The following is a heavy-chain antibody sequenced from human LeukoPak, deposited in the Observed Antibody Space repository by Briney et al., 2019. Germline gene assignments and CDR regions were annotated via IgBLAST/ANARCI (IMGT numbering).Heavy chain of an antibody. CDR1: GFTFSNYA. CDR3: AKAGSLDIAARQNY. D-gene: IGHD6-6*01. Sequence: GGSLRLSCVASGFTFSNYAMNWVRQAPGKGLEWVSSISGGDGTTFYADSVKDRFTISRDNSKNTLYLQMNSLRAEDTAVYYCAKAGSLDIAARQNYWGQGTLVTVSS. CDR2: ISGGDGTT. J-gene: IGHJ4*02. V-gene: IGHV3-23*01.